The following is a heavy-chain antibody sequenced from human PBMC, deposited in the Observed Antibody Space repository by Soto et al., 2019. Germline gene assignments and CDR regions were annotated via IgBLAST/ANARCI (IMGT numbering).Heavy chain of an antibody. V-gene: IGHV4-34*01. J-gene: IGHJ4*02. Sequence: SRVTISVDTSKNQFSRNLSSVTAADTAVYYCARGIASMGPFPSFDYWGQGTLVTVSS. CDR3: ARGIASMGPFPSFDY. D-gene: IGHD3-3*02.